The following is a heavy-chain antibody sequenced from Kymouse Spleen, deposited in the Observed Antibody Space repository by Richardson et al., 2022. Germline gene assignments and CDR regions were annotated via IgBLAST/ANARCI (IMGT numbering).Heavy chain of an antibody. Sequence: QLQLQESGPGLVKPSETLSLTCTVSGGSISSSSYYWGWIRQPPGKGLEWIGSIYYSGSTYYNPSLKSRVTISVDTSKNQFSLKLSSVTAADTAVYYCARQHYYGSGSYYKNYYYGMDVWGQGTTVTVSS. CDR1: GGSISSSSYY. J-gene: IGHJ6*02. D-gene: IGHD3-10*01. CDR3: ARQHYYGSGSYYKNYYYGMDV. CDR2: IYYSGST. V-gene: IGHV4-39*01.